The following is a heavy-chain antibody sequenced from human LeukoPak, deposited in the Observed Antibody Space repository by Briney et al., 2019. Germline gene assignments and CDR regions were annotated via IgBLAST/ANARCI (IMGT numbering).Heavy chain of an antibody. J-gene: IGHJ4*02. V-gene: IGHV3-7*03. CDR1: GFTFSSYW. CDR3: AKDQVEAAAGTRQGLDYFDY. CDR2: IKQDGSEK. Sequence: GGSLRLSCAASGFTFSSYWMSLVRQAPGKGLEWVANIKQDGSEKYYVDSVKGRFTISRDNAKNSLYLQMNSLRAEDTAVYYCAKDQVEAAAGTRQGLDYFDYWGQGTLVTVSS. D-gene: IGHD6-13*01.